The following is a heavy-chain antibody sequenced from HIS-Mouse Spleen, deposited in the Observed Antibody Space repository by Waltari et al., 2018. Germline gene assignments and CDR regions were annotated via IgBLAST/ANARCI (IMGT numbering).Heavy chain of an antibody. Sequence: QVTLRESGPALVTPTQTLTLTCTFSGFSLSTSGMCVSWLRQPPGQAMEWLARIDWDDDKYYSKSLKTRLTISRDTSKNQVVLTMTNMDPLDTATYYCARIAEGYTSGWYAFDYWGQGTLVTVSS. CDR1: GFSLSTSGMC. V-gene: IGHV2-70*15. CDR2: IDWDDDK. D-gene: IGHD6-19*01. CDR3: ARIAEGYTSGWYAFDY. J-gene: IGHJ4*02.